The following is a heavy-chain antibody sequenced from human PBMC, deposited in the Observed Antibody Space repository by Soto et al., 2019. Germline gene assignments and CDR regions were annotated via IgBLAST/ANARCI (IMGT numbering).Heavy chain of an antibody. CDR3: ARGSRLRYFDWSYGMDV. CDR1: GGTFSSYA. V-gene: IGHV1-69*13. Sequence: SVKVSCKASGGTFSSYAISWVRQAPGQGLEWMGGIIPIFGTANYAQKFQGRVTITADESTSTAYMELSSLRSEDTAVYYCARGSRLRYFDWSYGMDVWGQGTTVTVSS. CDR2: IIPIFGTA. D-gene: IGHD3-9*01. J-gene: IGHJ6*02.